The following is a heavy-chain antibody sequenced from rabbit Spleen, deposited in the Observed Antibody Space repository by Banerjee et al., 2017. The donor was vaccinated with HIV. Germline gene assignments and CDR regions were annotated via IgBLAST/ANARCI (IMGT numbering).Heavy chain of an antibody. CDR2: IDPLFGIT. CDR1: GFDFSSGYY. Sequence: QEQLVESGGGLVQPEGSLTLTCKASGFDFSSGYYMCWVRQAPGKGLEWIGCIDPLFGITNYANWVNGRFTISRENTQNTVSLQLNSLTAADTATYFCARGGGLWGPGTLVTVS. CDR3: ARGGGL. J-gene: IGHJ4*01. V-gene: IGHV1S47*01.